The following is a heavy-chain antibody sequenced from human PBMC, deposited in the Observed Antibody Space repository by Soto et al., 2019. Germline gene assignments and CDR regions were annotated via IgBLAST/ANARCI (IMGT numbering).Heavy chain of an antibody. D-gene: IGHD3-3*01. CDR3: TNGRSEFYESAVGL. Sequence: LTFADLGFRFMPYGMYRVRQAPGKGLAWVAVISNDGGLKHYTDSVKGRFTIDRDNSQHNLYLEINSLRPEDTAVYCCTNGRSEFYESAVGLWAQGTQVIVTS. CDR1: GFRFMPYG. V-gene: IGHV3-30*18. J-gene: IGHJ1*01. CDR2: ISNDGGLK.